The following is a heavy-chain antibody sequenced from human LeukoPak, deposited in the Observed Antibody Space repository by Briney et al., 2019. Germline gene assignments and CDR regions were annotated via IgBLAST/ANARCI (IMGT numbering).Heavy chain of an antibody. J-gene: IGHJ4*02. V-gene: IGHV3-30*02. D-gene: IGHD1-26*01. CDR3: AKERLYSGSSFSY. Sequence: GSLRLSCAASGFTFSDYAMHWVRQPPGKGLEWLTFITGDGNIKFHADSVKGRFSVSRDNSKNTQYLQMTSLRPEDTAVYYCAKERLYSGSSFSYWGQGTLVTVSS. CDR1: GFTFSDYA. CDR2: ITGDGNIK.